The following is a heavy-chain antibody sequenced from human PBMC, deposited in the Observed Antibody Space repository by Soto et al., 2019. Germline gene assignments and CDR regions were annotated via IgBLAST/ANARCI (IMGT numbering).Heavy chain of an antibody. D-gene: IGHD1-1*01. V-gene: IGHV3-21*01. J-gene: IGHJ4*02. CDR2: ISSSSSYI. Sequence: GGSLRLSCAASGFTFSSYSMNWVRQAPGKGLEWVSFISSSSSYIYYADSVKGRFTISRDNAENSLYLQMNSLRAEDTAVYYCARDFRYADAELCLYWCQGTLVTVSS. CDR3: ARDFRYADAELCLY. CDR1: GFTFSSYS.